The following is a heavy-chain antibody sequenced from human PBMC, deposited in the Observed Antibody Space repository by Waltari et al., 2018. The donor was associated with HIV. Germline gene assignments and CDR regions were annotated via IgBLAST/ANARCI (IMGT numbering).Heavy chain of an antibody. V-gene: IGHV1-24*01. CDR3: VTLYKQSPLYSNF. D-gene: IGHD2-15*01. CDR2: FDPKNGKP. J-gene: IGHJ1*01. CDR1: GYPLSDLS. Sequence: QVHLIQSAFDMTRPGASVTIARKVSGYPLSDLSMQWVRQGPGHRLEWMGGFDPKNGKPVYSQRFWGRVSLAEDTSEDTAYLELNRLTSDDTAVYYCVTLYKQSPLYSNFWGQGTLVTVSP.